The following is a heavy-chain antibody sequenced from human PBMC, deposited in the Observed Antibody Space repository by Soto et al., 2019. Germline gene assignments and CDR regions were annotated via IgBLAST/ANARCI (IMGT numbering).Heavy chain of an antibody. J-gene: IGHJ4*02. CDR1: GGSLSVYS. V-gene: IGHV4-34*02. CDR3: ARRGRYKTMTMVPAVDF. Sequence: QVQLQQWGAGLLKPSETLSLTCAVYGGSLSVYSWSWIRQPPGKGLEWIGDIDHSGSTNYNPSLKSRLIISVDTSKRHFYLNLTSVTAADTALYSCARRGRYKTMTMVPAVDFWGQGTLVSVSS. CDR2: IDHSGST. D-gene: IGHD3-10*01.